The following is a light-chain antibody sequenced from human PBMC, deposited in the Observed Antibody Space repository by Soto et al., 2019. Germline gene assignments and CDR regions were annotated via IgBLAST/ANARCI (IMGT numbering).Light chain of an antibody. CDR2: LNSDGTH. CDR1: SGHSSYA. CDR3: QTWSTGIQV. V-gene: IGLV4-69*01. Sequence: QSVLTQSPSASASLGASVKLTCTLSSGHSSYAIAWHQQQPEKGPRYLMNLNSDGTHSKGDGIPDRFSGSSSGAERYLTISSLQSEDEADYYCQTWSTGIQVFGGGTKVTVL. J-gene: IGLJ2*01.